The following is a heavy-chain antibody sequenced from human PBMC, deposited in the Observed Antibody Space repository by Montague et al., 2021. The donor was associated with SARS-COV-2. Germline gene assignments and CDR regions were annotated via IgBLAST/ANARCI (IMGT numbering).Heavy chain of an antibody. CDR3: ARGNGSGYEASDF. Sequence: SETLSLTCAVSGGSFSTYYWSWIRQPPGKGLEWIGYIYYSGNPNYNPSLTSRVSMSVDTSKNQFSLKLSSVIAADTAVFYCARGNGSGYEASDFWGQGTLVTVSS. V-gene: IGHV4-59*01. J-gene: IGHJ4*03. CDR1: GGSFSTYY. D-gene: IGHD5-12*01. CDR2: IYYSGNP.